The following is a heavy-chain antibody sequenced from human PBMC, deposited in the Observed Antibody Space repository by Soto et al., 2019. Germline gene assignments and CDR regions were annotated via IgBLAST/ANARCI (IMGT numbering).Heavy chain of an antibody. CDR1: GGTFSSYA. CDR3: TRAAYDILTGHYNGGAFEI. J-gene: IGHJ3*02. D-gene: IGHD3-9*01. V-gene: IGHV1-69*05. CDR2: IIPIFGTA. Sequence: ASVKVSCKASGGTFSSYAISWVRQAPGQGLEWMGGIIPIFGTANYAQKFQGRVTITTDTSTTTAYLELRSLRSDDTAIYYCTRAAYDILTGHYNGGAFEIWGQGTMVTVSS.